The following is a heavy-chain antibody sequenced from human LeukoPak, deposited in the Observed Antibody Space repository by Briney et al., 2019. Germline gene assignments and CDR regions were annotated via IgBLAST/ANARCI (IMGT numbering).Heavy chain of an antibody. CDR2: ISSNGGST. D-gene: IGHD6-13*01. CDR1: GFTFSSYA. V-gene: IGHV3-64*04. Sequence: GGSLRLSCSASGFTFSSYAMHWVRQAPGKGLEYVSAISSNGGSTYYADSVKGRFTISRDNAKNSLYLQMNSLRAEDTAVYYCARVSTAASLAIDYWGQGTLVTVST. J-gene: IGHJ4*02. CDR3: ARVSTAASLAIDY.